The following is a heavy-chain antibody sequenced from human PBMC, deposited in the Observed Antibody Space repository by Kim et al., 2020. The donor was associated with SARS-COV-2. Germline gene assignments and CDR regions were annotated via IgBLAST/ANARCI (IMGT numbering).Heavy chain of an antibody. CDR2: ISSNGGST. CDR3: VKDVLDSRSFLLVATLPRIFDY. CDR1: GFTFSSYS. J-gene: IGHJ4*02. D-gene: IGHD5-12*01. V-gene: IGHV3-64D*09. Sequence: GGSLRLSCSASGFTFSSYSMHWVRQAPGKGLEYVSAISSNGGSTYYADSVKGRFTISRDNSKNTLYLQMSSLRAEDTAVYYCVKDVLDSRSFLLVATLPRIFDYWGQGTLVTVSS.